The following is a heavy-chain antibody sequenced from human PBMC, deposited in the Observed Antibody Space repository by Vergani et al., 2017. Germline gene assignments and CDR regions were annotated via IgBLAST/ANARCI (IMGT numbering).Heavy chain of an antibody. V-gene: IGHV3-15*01. CDR3: TTEVLLWFGDLLYRGHAFDI. CDR1: GFTFTKAW. D-gene: IGHD3-10*01. Sequence: EVQLVESGGDLVKPGGSLRLSCAASGFTFTKAWMNWVRQAPGKGLEWVGRIKSKSDGGTTDYAAPVKGRFTISRADSKNTLYLQMNSLKTEDTAVYYCTTEVLLWFGDLLYRGHAFDIWGRGTMVTVSS. J-gene: IGHJ3*02. CDR2: IKSKSDGGTT.